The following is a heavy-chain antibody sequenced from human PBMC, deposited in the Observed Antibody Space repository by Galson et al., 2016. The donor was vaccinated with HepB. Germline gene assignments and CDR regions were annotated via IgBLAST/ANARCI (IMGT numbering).Heavy chain of an antibody. Sequence: SLRLSCATSRFTFSDHYVDWVRQAPGKGPEWVGHTRNKANRYTTEYAASVKGRFIISRDDSRNSLYLQMNSLRAEDTAVYYCARTYYDYVWGSYRQVFDAFDIWGQGTMVTVSS. V-gene: IGHV3-72*01. CDR2: TRNKANRYTT. CDR3: ARTYYDYVWGSYRQVFDAFDI. J-gene: IGHJ3*02. D-gene: IGHD3-16*02. CDR1: RFTFSDHY.